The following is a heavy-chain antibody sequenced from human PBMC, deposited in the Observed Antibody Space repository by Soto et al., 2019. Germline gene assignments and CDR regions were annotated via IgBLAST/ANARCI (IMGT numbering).Heavy chain of an antibody. D-gene: IGHD2-15*01. Sequence: QVQLVQSGAEVKKPGSSVKVSCKASGGTFSSYTISWVRQAPGQGLEWMGRIIPILGIANYARKFQGRVTITADKSTSTAYMELSSLRSEDTAVYYCAREKGYCSGGSCYSDHNWFDPWGQGTLVTVSS. CDR3: AREKGYCSGGSCYSDHNWFDP. V-gene: IGHV1-69*08. CDR1: GGTFSSYT. CDR2: IIPILGIA. J-gene: IGHJ5*02.